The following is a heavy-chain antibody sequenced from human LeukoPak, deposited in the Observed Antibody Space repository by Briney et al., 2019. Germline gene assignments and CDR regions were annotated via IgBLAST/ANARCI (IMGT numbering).Heavy chain of an antibody. V-gene: IGHV3-7*01. CDR2: IREGGSEK. CDR3: ARVDSAEKRDFDY. Sequence: GGSLRLSCAASGFTFSSYWMTWVRQAPGKGLEWVANIREGGSEKYYVDSVKGRFTISRDNAKNSAFLQMNSLRAEDTAVYYCARVDSAEKRDFDYWGQGTLVTVSS. CDR1: GFTFSSYW. D-gene: IGHD3-22*01. J-gene: IGHJ4*02.